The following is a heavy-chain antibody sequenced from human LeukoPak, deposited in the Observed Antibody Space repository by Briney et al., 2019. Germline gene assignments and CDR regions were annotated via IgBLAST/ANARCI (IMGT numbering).Heavy chain of an antibody. CDR1: GYTFTGYY. CDR2: INPNSGGT. J-gene: IGHJ4*02. D-gene: IGHD3-22*01. V-gene: IGHV1-2*02. CDR3: ARGEYYYDSSGRGPLGY. Sequence: ASVMVSCKASGYTFTGYYMHWVRQAPGQGLEWMGWINPNSGGTNYAQKFQGRVTMTRDTSISTAYMELSRLRSDDTAVYYCARGEYYYDSSGRGPLGYWGQGTLVTVSS.